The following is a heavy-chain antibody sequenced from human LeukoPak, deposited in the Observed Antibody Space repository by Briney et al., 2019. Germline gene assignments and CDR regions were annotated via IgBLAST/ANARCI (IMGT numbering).Heavy chain of an antibody. CDR2: ISSSSSYI. D-gene: IGHD2-2*01. CDR3: ARSRYCSSTSCPDAFDI. CDR1: GFTFSSYS. J-gene: IGHJ3*02. Sequence: GGSLRLSCAASGFTFSSYSMNWVRQAPGKGLEWVSSISSSSSYIYYADSVKGRFTISRDNAKNSLYLQMNSLRAEDTAVYYCARSRYCSSTSCPDAFDIWGQGTMVTVPS. V-gene: IGHV3-21*01.